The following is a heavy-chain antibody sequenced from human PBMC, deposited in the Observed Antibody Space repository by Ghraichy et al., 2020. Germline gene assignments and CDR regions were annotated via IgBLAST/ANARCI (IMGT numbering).Heavy chain of an antibody. D-gene: IGHD3-10*01. CDR3: ARANYYGSGSYYPISTDV. CDR2: INHSGST. CDR1: GGSFSGYY. V-gene: IGHV4-34*01. J-gene: IGHJ6*02. Sequence: SETLSLTCAVYGGSFSGYYWSWIRQPPGKGLEWIGEINHSGSTNYNPSLKSRVTISVDTSKNQFSLKLSSVTAADTAVYYCARANYYGSGSYYPISTDVWGQGTTVTVSS.